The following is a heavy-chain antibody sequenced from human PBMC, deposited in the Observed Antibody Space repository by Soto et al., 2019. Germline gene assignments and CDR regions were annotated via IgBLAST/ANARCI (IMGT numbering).Heavy chain of an antibody. Sequence: SGGSLRLSCAASGFTFSSYSMNWVRQAPGKGLEWVSYISSSSSTIYYADSVKGRFTISRDNAKNSLYLQMNSLRDEDTAVYYCARECGPCSSWYKGMDVWAQGNMVTVSS. J-gene: IGHJ6*02. CDR2: ISSSSSTI. CDR1: GFTFSSYS. V-gene: IGHV3-48*02. D-gene: IGHD6-13*01. CDR3: ARECGPCSSWYKGMDV.